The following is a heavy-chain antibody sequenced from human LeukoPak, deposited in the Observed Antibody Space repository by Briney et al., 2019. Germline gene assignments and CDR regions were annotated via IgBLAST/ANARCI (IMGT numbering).Heavy chain of an antibody. Sequence: SETLSLTCTVSGGSIISVSYNWGWIRQPPGKGLEWIGSMYYSDSGNIYYNPSLKNRVTISVDTSKNQFSLKLSSVTAADTAVYYCARHYYDTSVYFPYYFDSWGQGTLVTVSS. D-gene: IGHD3-22*01. J-gene: IGHJ4*02. CDR3: ARHYYDTSVYFPYYFDS. CDR1: GGSIISVSYN. CDR2: MYYSDSGNI. V-gene: IGHV4-39*01.